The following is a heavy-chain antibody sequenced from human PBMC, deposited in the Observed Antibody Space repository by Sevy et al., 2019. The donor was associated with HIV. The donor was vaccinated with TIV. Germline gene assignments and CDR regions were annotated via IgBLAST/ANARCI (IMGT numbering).Heavy chain of an antibody. J-gene: IGHJ3*02. D-gene: IGHD3-10*01. Sequence: KQSQTLSLTCAISGDSVSSNSAAWNWIRQSPSRGLEWLGRTYYRSKWYNDYAVSVKSRITINPDTSKNQFSLRLNSVTPEDTAVYYCAREPPRNYYGSGRAFDIWGQGTMVTVSS. CDR1: GDSVSSNSAA. CDR3: AREPPRNYYGSGRAFDI. V-gene: IGHV6-1*01. CDR2: TYYRSKWYN.